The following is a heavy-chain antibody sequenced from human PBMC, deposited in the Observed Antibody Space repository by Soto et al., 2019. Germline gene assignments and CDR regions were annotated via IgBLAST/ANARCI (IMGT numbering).Heavy chain of an antibody. CDR2: IYYSGST. J-gene: IGHJ6*02. V-gene: IGHV4-30-4*01. Sequence: QVQLQESGPGLVKPSQTLSLTCTVSGGSISSGDYYWSWIRQPPGKGLEWIGYIYYSGSTYYNPXXXXXXXXXXXXXXXXXXXXXXXXXXXXXXXXXXXXXXXXXXXXDVWGQGTTVTVSS. CDR3: XXXXXXXXXXDV. CDR1: GGSISSGDYY.